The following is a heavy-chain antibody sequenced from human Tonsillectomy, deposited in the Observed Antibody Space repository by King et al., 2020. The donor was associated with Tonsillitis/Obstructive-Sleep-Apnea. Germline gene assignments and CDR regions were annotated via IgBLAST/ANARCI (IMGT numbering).Heavy chain of an antibody. CDR2: IYSGGNT. CDR1: GFTVSSTY. Sequence: QLVESGGGLIQPGGSLRLSCSASGFTVSSTYMNWVRQAPGKGLEWVSVIYSGGNTYYADSVKGRFTISRDNSKNTLYLQMKSPRAEDTAVYYCARDPAFWSGYSRDAFDIWGQGTMVTVSS. J-gene: IGHJ3*02. CDR3: ARDPAFWSGYSRDAFDI. V-gene: IGHV3-53*01. D-gene: IGHD3-3*01.